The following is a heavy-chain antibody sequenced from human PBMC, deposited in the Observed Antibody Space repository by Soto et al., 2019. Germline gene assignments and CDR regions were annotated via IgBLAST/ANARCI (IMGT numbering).Heavy chain of an antibody. D-gene: IGHD6-13*01. J-gene: IGHJ4*02. Sequence: GGSLRLSCAASGFTFNNYAMSWVRQAPGKGLEWVSGLSGSGDSTYYADSVKGRFTISRDNSKNTLYLQMNSLRAEDTAVYYCAKDRSSSWKFDYWGQGTLVTVSS. CDR3: AKDRSSSWKFDY. CDR1: GFTFNNYA. CDR2: LSGSGDST. V-gene: IGHV3-23*01.